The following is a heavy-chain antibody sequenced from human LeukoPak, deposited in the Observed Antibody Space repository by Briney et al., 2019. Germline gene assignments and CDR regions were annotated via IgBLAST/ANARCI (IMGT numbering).Heavy chain of an antibody. V-gene: IGHV3-23*01. CDR2: ISGSGGST. J-gene: IGHJ3*02. D-gene: IGHD3-22*01. Sequence: GGSLRLSCAASGFTFSSYAMSWVRQAPGKGLEWVSAISGSGGSTYYADSVKGRFTISRDNSKNTLYLQMNSLRAEDTAVYYCAKDEHYYDSRGDAFDIWGQGTMVTVSS. CDR1: GFTFSSYA. CDR3: AKDEHYYDSRGDAFDI.